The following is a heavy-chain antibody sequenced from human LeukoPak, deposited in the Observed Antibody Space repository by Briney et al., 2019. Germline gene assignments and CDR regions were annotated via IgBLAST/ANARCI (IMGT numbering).Heavy chain of an antibody. D-gene: IGHD5-12*01. J-gene: IGHJ3*02. Sequence: GGSLRLSCAASGFTVSSNYMSWVRQAPGKGLEWVSVIYSDDSTYYADSVKGRFTISRHDSKNTLYLQMNSLRAEDTAVYYCARGGYSGYDRDAFDIWGQGTMVTVSS. V-gene: IGHV3-53*04. CDR2: IYSDDST. CDR1: GFTVSSNY. CDR3: ARGGYSGYDRDAFDI.